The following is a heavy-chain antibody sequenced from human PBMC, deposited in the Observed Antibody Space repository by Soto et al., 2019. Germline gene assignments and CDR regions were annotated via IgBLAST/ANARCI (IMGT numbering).Heavy chain of an antibody. CDR1: GFSFSSYA. V-gene: IGHV3-30-3*02. CDR2: ITYDGSNK. Sequence: PGGSLRLSCAASGFSFSSYAMHWVRQAPGKGLEWVAVITYDGSNKYYADSVKGRFTISRDNFKNTLYLQMNSLRVEDTAVYYCAKSGIAVSGTFECFDPWRQGTLVTVSS. J-gene: IGHJ5*02. CDR3: AKSGIAVSGTFECFDP. D-gene: IGHD6-19*01.